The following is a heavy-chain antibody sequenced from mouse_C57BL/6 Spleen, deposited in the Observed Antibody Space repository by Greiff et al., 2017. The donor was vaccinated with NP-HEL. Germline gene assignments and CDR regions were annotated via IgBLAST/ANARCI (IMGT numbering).Heavy chain of an antibody. CDR1: GYTFTSYW. CDR3: ARSSRALWSYWYFEV. Sequence: VQLQQPGAELVKPGASVKMSCKASGYTFTSYWITWVKQRPGQGLEWIGDIYPGSGSTNYNEKFKSKATLTVDTSSSTAYMQLSSLTSEDSAVYYCARSSRALWSYWYFEVWGTGTTVTVSS. V-gene: IGHV1-55*01. D-gene: IGHD3-3*01. J-gene: IGHJ1*03. CDR2: IYPGSGST.